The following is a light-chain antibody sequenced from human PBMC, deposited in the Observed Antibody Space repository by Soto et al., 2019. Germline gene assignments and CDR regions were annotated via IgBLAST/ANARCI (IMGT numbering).Light chain of an antibody. CDR3: QQYNSYPWT. V-gene: IGKV1-5*01. CDR1: QSISSW. Sequence: DIQMTQSPSTLSASVGDRVTITCRASQSISSWLAWYQQKPGKAPKLLIYDASSLESGVPSRFGGSRSGTEFTLTINSLQPDDIATYYCQQYNSYPWTFGQGTKVEIK. CDR2: DAS. J-gene: IGKJ1*01.